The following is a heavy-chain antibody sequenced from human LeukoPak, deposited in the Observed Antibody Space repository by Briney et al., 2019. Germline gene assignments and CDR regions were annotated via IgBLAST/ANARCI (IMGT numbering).Heavy chain of an antibody. J-gene: IGHJ6*03. V-gene: IGHV5-51*01. CDR3: ARQGAAGKYYYYYMDV. CDR2: IYPGDSDT. D-gene: IGHD6-13*01. CDR1: GYTFTTYR. Sequence: GESLKISCKGSGYTFTTYRIGWVRQMPGKGLEWMGSIYPGDSDTRYSPSFQGQVTISADRSISTAYLQWSSLKASDTAIYYCARQGAAGKYYYYYMDVWGKGTTVTVSS.